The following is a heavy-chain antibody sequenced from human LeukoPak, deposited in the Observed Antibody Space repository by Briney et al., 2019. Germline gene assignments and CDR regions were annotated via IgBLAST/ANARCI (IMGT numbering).Heavy chain of an antibody. D-gene: IGHD1-26*01. CDR1: EFTFSDYS. V-gene: IGHV4-59*01. J-gene: IGHJ4*02. CDR3: ARVLAGEVIDY. CDR2: IYYSGST. Sequence: PGGSLRLSGAASEFTFSDYSMTWVRQAPGKGLEWIGYIYYSGSTNYNPSLKSRVTISVDTSTNQFSLKLSSVTAVDTGVYYCARVLAGEVIDYWGQGTLVTVSS.